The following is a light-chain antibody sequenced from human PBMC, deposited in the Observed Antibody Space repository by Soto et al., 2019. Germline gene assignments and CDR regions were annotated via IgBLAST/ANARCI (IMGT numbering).Light chain of an antibody. CDR2: DAS. V-gene: IGKV1-39*01. CDR1: QSVSNY. CDR3: QQSYYNPT. Sequence: DIQMTQSPSSLSASVGDRVTITCRASQSVSNYLHWYQQKPGKAPNLLIYDASSLQSGVPSRFSGSGSGTDFTLNISSLQREDFATYYCQQSYYNPTFGQGTKVDIK. J-gene: IGKJ1*01.